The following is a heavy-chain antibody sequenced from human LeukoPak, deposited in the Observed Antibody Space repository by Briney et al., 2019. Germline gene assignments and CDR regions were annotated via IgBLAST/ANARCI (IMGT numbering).Heavy chain of an antibody. D-gene: IGHD6-13*01. Sequence: PGGSLRLSCAASGFTFSSYGMHWVRQAPGKGLEWVAFIRYDGSNKYYADSVKGRFTISRDNSKNTLYLQMNSLRAEDTAVYYCAKTGAAAGNHYYYYYMDVWGKGTTVTISS. V-gene: IGHV3-30*02. CDR3: AKTGAAAGNHYYYYYMDV. CDR1: GFTFSSYG. J-gene: IGHJ6*03. CDR2: IRYDGSNK.